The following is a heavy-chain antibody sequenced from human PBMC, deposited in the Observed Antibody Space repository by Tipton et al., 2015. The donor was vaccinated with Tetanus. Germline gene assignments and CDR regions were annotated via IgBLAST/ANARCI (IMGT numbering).Heavy chain of an antibody. CDR2: TYYRSRWQT. Sequence: PGLVKPSQTLSLTCVIIGDSVSNNRATWNWIRQSPSRGLEWLGRTYYRSRWQTEYAPSVQGRLTINPDTTKRQFSLHLNSVTPEDTAVYYCARQKDNGFDIWGQGTMVSVSS. V-gene: IGHV6-1*01. CDR3: ARQKDNGFDI. CDR1: GDSVSNNRAT. J-gene: IGHJ3*02.